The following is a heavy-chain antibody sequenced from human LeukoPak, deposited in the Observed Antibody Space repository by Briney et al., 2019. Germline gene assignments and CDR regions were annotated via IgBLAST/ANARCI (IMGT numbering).Heavy chain of an antibody. CDR1: GFTFSNYL. J-gene: IGHJ4*02. CDR2: IKPDGSEK. CDR3: ARAGGGWNDH. Sequence: GGSLRLSCVASGFTFSNYLMSWVRQAPGKGLEWVANIKPDGSEKYYVDSVKGRFTVSRDNAKNSQYLQMSSLRADDTAVYFCARAGGGWNDHWGQGTLVTVSS. V-gene: IGHV3-7*05. D-gene: IGHD6-19*01.